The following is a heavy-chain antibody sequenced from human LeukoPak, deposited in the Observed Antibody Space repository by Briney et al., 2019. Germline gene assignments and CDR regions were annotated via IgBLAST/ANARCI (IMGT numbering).Heavy chain of an antibody. J-gene: IGHJ4*02. V-gene: IGHV4-39*01. CDR2: IYYSGST. CDR3: ASSSGWYNGFDY. Sequence: PSETLSLTCTVSGGSISNSRYYWGWIRQPPGKGLEWIGSIYYSGSTYYNPSLKSRVTIPVDTSKNQFSLKLSSVTAADTAVYYCASSSGWYNGFDYWGQGTLVTVSS. CDR1: GGSISNSRYY. D-gene: IGHD6-19*01.